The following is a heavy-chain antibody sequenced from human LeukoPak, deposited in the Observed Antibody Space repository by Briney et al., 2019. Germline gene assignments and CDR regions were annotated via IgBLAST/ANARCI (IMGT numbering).Heavy chain of an antibody. Sequence: SETLSLTCIVPGGSINSSNYYWAWIRQPPGKGLEWIGTFYSGGSAYYNPSLTSRVSISKDTSDNQFSLRLYSVTAADTAVYYCARKQGGTMYDVWGQGTQVTVSS. J-gene: IGHJ4*02. CDR3: ARKQGGTMYDV. V-gene: IGHV4-39*07. D-gene: IGHD1-7*01. CDR1: GGSINSSNYY. CDR2: FYSGGSA.